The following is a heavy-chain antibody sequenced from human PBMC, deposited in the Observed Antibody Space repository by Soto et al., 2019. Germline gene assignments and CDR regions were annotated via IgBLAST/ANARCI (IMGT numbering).Heavy chain of an antibody. CDR2: IRNKANSYAT. CDR3: TRGNPGKFDY. V-gene: IGHV3-73*02. Sequence: EVPLVESGGGLVQPGGSLKLSCAASGFTFSDSVINWVRQASGKGLEWVGRIRNKANSYATTYAASVKGRFTISRDDSKNTAYLQMNSLKTEDTAIYYCTRGNPGKFDYWGQGTLVTVSS. CDR1: GFTFSDSV. J-gene: IGHJ4*02.